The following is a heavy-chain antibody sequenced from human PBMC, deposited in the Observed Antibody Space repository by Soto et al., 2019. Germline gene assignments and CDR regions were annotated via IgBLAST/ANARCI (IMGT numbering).Heavy chain of an antibody. Sequence: EVQLLESGGGLVEPGGSLRLSCAASGFTFSSYAMNWVRQAPGKGLEWVSVISGTDGTTYYADPVRGRITISRDNSRNILSLEMKSLRAEDTAIYYCAREGGIGCRGGRRSYRPLDCGGPGTLVTVSS. CDR2: ISGTDGTT. D-gene: IGHD2-15*01. CDR3: AREGGIGCRGGRRSYRPLDC. CDR1: GFTFSSYA. V-gene: IGHV3-23*01. J-gene: IGHJ4*02.